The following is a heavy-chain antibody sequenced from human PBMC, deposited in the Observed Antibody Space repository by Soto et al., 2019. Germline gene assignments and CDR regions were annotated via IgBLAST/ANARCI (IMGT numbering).Heavy chain of an antibody. Sequence: GGSLRLSCVASGFTFSSYGMHWVRQAPGKGLEWVAVISYDGSNKYYADSVKGRFTISRDNSKNTLYLQMNSLRAEDTAVYYCAKGQGYYGSGSYYDYWGQGTLVTVSS. CDR1: GFTFSSYG. CDR3: AKGQGYYGSGSYYDY. CDR2: ISYDGSNK. D-gene: IGHD3-10*01. V-gene: IGHV3-30*18. J-gene: IGHJ4*02.